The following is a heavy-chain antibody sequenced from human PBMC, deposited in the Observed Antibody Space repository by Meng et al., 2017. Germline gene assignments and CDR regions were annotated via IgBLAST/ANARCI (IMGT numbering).Heavy chain of an antibody. CDR1: GGSISSGSYY. CDR3: AREGVRGSGSYWDY. J-gene: IGHJ4*02. Sequence: SETLSLTCTVSGGSISSGSYYWSWIRQPAGKGLEWIGYIYHSGSTSYNPSLKSLVTVSVDTSKNQFSLKLSSVTAADTATYYCAREGVRGSGSYWDYWGQGTLVTVSS. CDR2: IYHSGST. V-gene: IGHV4-61*10. D-gene: IGHD3-10*01.